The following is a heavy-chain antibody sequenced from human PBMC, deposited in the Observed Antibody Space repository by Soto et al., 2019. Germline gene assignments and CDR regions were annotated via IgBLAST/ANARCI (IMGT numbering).Heavy chain of an antibody. CDR2: ISYDGSNK. V-gene: IGHV3-30-3*01. Sequence: GGSMRLSCAASGFTFRGYAMHWVRQAPGQGLEWVAFISYDGSNKFYADSVKGRFTISRDNSKNTLFLQMNSLRAEDTAVYYCARDLSSNWFDPWGQGNMVTVSS. CDR1: GFTFRGYA. CDR3: ARDLSSNWFDP. J-gene: IGHJ5*02.